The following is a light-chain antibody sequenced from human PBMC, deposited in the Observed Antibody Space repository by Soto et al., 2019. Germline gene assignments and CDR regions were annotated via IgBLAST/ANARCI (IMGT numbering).Light chain of an antibody. CDR2: ATS. V-gene: IGKV1-9*01. CDR3: QQYSSYWT. J-gene: IGKJ1*01. CDR1: QDISNY. Sequence: IQLTQSPSFLSASVGDRVTITCRASQDISNYLAWYQQKPGKAPKFLLYATSTFQSGVPSRFSGSGSGTQFTLTISSLQPDDFATYYCQQYSSYWTFGQGTKVDIK.